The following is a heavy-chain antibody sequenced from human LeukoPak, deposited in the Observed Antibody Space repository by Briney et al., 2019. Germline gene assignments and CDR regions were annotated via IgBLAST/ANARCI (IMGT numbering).Heavy chain of an antibody. CDR1: GFTFSTYA. Sequence: PGGSLRLSCAASGFTFSTYAMSWVRQAPGKRLEWVSAISGSGGSTYYADSVKGRFTISRDSSRNTLSLQMNSLIAEDTAVYYCAKDDHGGSGWRDYYDYWGQGTLVTVSS. D-gene: IGHD6-19*01. V-gene: IGHV3-23*01. CDR2: ISGSGGST. J-gene: IGHJ4*02. CDR3: AKDDHGGSGWRDYYDY.